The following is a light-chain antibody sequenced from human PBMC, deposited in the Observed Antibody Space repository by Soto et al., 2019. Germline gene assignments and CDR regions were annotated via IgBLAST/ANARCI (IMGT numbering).Light chain of an antibody. J-gene: IGLJ1*01. CDR1: SSDVGGYKY. CDR2: EVS. V-gene: IGLV2-14*01. CDR3: TSYTSSSTPYV. Sequence: QSALTQPASVSASHGQSITISCTGTSSDVGGYKYVSWYQQYPGKAPKLMMYEVSNRPSGISNRFSGSKSGNTASLTITGLRAEDEGYYYCTSYTSSSTPYVFGTGTKVTVL.